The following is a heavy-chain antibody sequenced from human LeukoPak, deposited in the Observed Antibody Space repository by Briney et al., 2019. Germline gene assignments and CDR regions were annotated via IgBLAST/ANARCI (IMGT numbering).Heavy chain of an antibody. D-gene: IGHD2-2*01. CDR1: GYTFTSYY. CDR2: INPSGGST. J-gene: IGHJ4*02. CDR3: ARDRSQYQLLAGGFDY. V-gene: IGHV1-46*01. Sequence: ASVTVSCKASGYTFTSYYMHWVRQAPGQGLEWMGIINPSGGSTSYAQKFQGRVTMTRDTSTSTVYMELSSLRSEDTAVYYCARDRSQYQLLAGGFDYWGQGTLVTVSS.